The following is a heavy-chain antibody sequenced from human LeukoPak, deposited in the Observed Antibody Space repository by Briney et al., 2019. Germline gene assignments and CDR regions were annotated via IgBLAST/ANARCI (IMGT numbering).Heavy chain of an antibody. D-gene: IGHD3-9*01. V-gene: IGHV3-15*01. Sequence: GGSLRLSCAASGFSFKNVWMSWVRQAPGKGLEWVGRIKSKTHGGTTDYAAAVKGRFTISRDDSKSTLYLQMNSLETEDTALYYCTTWNYDILTGYSIWGRGTLVTVSS. J-gene: IGHJ4*02. CDR1: GFSFKNVW. CDR3: TTWNYDILTGYSI. CDR2: IKSKTHGGTT.